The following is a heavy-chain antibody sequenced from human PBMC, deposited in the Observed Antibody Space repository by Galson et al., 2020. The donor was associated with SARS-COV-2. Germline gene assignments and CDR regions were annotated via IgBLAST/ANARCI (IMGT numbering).Heavy chain of an antibody. CDR1: GFRFSSYA. Sequence: GESLKISCAASGFRFSSYAMHWVRQAPGKGLEWVAALWYDGSKNYYADSVKGRFTISRDNSKNTLFLQMDSLRDEDTAVYYCARDPSSGSFLDYFFYMDVWGRGTTVTVSS. V-gene: IGHV3-33*01. D-gene: IGHD3-22*01. CDR2: LWYDGSKN. J-gene: IGHJ6*03. CDR3: ARDPSSGSFLDYFFYMDV.